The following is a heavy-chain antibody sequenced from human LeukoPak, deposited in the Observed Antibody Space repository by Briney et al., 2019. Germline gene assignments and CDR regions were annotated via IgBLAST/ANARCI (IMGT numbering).Heavy chain of an antibody. J-gene: IGHJ4*02. CDR1: GFTFSSYA. V-gene: IGHV3-23*01. D-gene: IGHD2-21*02. Sequence: GGSLRLSCAASGFTFSSYAMSWVRQAPGKGLEWVSAISGSGGSTYYADSVKGRFTISRDNSKNTLYLQMNSLRAEDTAVYYCARGSKKHIVVVTAIPPFDYWGQGTLATVSS. CDR3: ARGSKKHIVVVTAIPPFDY. CDR2: ISGSGGST.